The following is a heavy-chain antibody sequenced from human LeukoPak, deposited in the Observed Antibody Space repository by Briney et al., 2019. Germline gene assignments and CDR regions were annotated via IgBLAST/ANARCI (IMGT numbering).Heavy chain of an antibody. J-gene: IGHJ5*02. CDR3: ARDVAVAGTGGWFDP. Sequence: GASLRLSCAASGFTFSSYAMSWVRQAPGKGLEWVSAISGSGGNTYYADSVKGRFTISRDNSKNTLYLQMNSLRAEDTAVYYCARDVAVAGTGGWFDPWGQGTLVTVSS. CDR1: GFTFSSYA. D-gene: IGHD6-19*01. V-gene: IGHV3-23*01. CDR2: ISGSGGNT.